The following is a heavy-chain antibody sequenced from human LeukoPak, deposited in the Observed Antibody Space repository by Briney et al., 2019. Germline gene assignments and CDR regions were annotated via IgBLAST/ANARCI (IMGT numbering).Heavy chain of an antibody. Sequence: GGSLRLSCAASGFTFSRYWMHWVRQAPGKGLVWVSRINSDGGSTTYADSAKGRFTISRDNAENTLYLQMNSLRVEDTAVYYCARDVGSGWYHFDNWGQGTLVTVSS. CDR2: INSDGGST. V-gene: IGHV3-74*01. CDR1: GFTFSRYW. J-gene: IGHJ4*02. D-gene: IGHD6-19*01. CDR3: ARDVGSGWYHFDN.